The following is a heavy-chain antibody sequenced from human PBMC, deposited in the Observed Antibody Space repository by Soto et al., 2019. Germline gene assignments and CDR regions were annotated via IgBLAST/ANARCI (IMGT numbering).Heavy chain of an antibody. Sequence: GGSLRLSCAASGFTFSSYAMSWVRQAPGKGLEWVSAISGSGGSTYYADSVKGRFTISRDNSKNTLYLQMNSLRAEDTAVYYCAKVVRYYYDSSGYYFDYWGQGTLVTVSS. CDR2: ISGSGGST. CDR1: GFTFSSYA. V-gene: IGHV3-23*01. CDR3: AKVVRYYYDSSGYYFDY. J-gene: IGHJ4*02. D-gene: IGHD3-22*01.